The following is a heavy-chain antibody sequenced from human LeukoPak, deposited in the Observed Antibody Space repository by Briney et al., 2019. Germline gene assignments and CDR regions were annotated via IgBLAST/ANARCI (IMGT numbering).Heavy chain of an antibody. D-gene: IGHD1-26*01. CDR2: INPNSGGT. Sequence: ASVKVSCKASGYTFTGYYMHWVRQAPGQGLEWMGRINPNSGGTNYAQKFQGRVTMTRATSISTAYMELSRLRSDDTAVYYCARPGPLRGIGMSVNDYWGQGTLVTVSS. V-gene: IGHV1-2*06. CDR3: ARPGPLRGIGMSVNDY. J-gene: IGHJ4*02. CDR1: GYTFTGYY.